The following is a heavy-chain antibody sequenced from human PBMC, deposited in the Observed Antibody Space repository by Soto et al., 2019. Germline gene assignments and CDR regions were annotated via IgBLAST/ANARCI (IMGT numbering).Heavy chain of an antibody. V-gene: IGHV3-23*01. CDR3: XXXXXETAMVAGEFDY. CDR1: GFTFTGYA. CDR2: ISGSGGST. D-gene: IGHD5-18*01. J-gene: IGHJ4*02. Sequence: EVQLLESGGGLVQPGGSLRLSCAASGFTFTGYAMSWVRQAPGKGLEWVSGISGSGGSTYSADSVEGRFTISRDNSKXXXXXXXXXXXXXXXXXXXXXXXXXETAMVAGEFDYWGQGTLVTVSS.